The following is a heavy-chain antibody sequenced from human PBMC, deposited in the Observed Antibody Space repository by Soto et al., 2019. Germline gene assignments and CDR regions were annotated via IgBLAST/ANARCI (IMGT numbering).Heavy chain of an antibody. CDR2: INPNSGGT. CDR3: ARGGRRIAGNWFDP. CDR1: GYTFTTYF. J-gene: IGHJ5*02. V-gene: IGHV1-2*02. D-gene: IGHD6-13*01. Sequence: ASVKVSCKASGYTFTTYFLHWVRQAPGQGLEWMGWINPNSGGTNYAQKFQGRVTMTRDTSISTAYMELSRLRSDDTAVYYCARGGRRIAGNWFDPWGQGTLVTVSS.